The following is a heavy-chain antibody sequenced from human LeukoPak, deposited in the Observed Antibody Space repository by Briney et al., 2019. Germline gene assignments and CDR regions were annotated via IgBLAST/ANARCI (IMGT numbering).Heavy chain of an antibody. CDR2: ISHSSSYI. J-gene: IGHJ4*02. CDR3: AREDTSMGSDY. V-gene: IGHV3-21*01. Sequence: GGSLRLSCAASGFTFSRYSMNWVRQAPGKGLEWVSSISHSSSYIYYADAVKGRFTISRDNAKNSLYLQMNSLRVEDTAVYYCAREDTSMGSDYWGQGTLVTVSS. CDR1: GFTFSRYS. D-gene: IGHD5-18*01.